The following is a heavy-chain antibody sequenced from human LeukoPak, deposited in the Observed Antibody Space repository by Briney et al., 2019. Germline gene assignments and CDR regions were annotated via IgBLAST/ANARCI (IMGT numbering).Heavy chain of an antibody. J-gene: IGHJ6*03. CDR1: GGSISSSSYY. CDR3: ARGGQGRGNGVCYTCYYYYMDV. D-gene: IGHD2-8*01. CDR2: IYCSGST. V-gene: IGHV4-39*01. Sequence: SETLSLTCTVSGGSISSSSYYWGWIRQPPGKGLEWIGNIYCSGSTYYSPSLKSRVTISVDTSKNQFSLKLSSVTAADTAVYYCARGGQGRGNGVCYTCYYYYMDVWGKGTTVTVSS.